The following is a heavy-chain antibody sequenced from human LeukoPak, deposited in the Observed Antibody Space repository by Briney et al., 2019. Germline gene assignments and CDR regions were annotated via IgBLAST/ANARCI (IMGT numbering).Heavy chain of an antibody. CDR1: GFTFSSYG. CDR2: ISSSSSTI. J-gene: IGHJ3*02. V-gene: IGHV3-48*01. D-gene: IGHD3-22*01. Sequence: GGSLRLSCAASGFTFSSYGMHWVRQAPGKGLEWVSYISSSSSTIYYADSVKGRFTISRDNAKNSLYLQMNSLRAEDTAVYYCFRGRLDKTRGYYSAFDIWGQGTMVTVSS. CDR3: FRGRLDKTRGYYSAFDI.